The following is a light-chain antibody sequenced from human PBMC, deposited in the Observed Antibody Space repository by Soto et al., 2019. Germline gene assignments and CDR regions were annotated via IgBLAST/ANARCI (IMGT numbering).Light chain of an antibody. J-gene: IGKJ1*01. CDR3: QQYYSAPTWT. V-gene: IGKV4-1*01. Sequence: DIVLTQSPDSLAVSLGERATINCKSSQNIFYNSNNKNYLAWFQQKPGQPPKLLIYWASTRESGVPDRFSGSGSGTDFTLNISSLQAGDVAVYYCQQYYSAPTWTFGQGTKVDIK. CDR2: WAS. CDR1: QNIFYNSNNKNY.